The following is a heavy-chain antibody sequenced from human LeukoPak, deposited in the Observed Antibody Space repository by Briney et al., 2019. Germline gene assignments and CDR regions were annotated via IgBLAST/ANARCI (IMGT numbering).Heavy chain of an antibody. V-gene: IGHV1-18*01. D-gene: IGHD3-3*01. CDR1: GYTFTSYG. CDR3: ARGPRSEWGDFWSGYYRYNWFDP. Sequence: ASVKVSCKASGYTFTSYGISWVRQAPGQGLEWMGWISAYNGNTNYAQKLQGRVTMTTDTSTSTAYMELSSLRSEDTAVYYCARGPRSEWGDFWSGYYRYNWFDPWGQGTLVTVSS. CDR2: ISAYNGNT. J-gene: IGHJ5*02.